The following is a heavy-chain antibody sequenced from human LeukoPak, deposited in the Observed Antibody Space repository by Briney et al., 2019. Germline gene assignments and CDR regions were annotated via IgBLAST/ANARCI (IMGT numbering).Heavy chain of an antibody. Sequence: PGGSLRLSCAASGFTFSSYSMNWVRQAPGKGLEWVSAISGSGGSTYYADSVKGRFTISRDNSKNTLYLQMNSLRAEDTAVYYCAKDGDVVGATTGFDYWGQGTLVTVSS. D-gene: IGHD1-26*01. CDR2: ISGSGGST. CDR3: AKDGDVVGATTGFDY. CDR1: GFTFSSYS. J-gene: IGHJ4*02. V-gene: IGHV3-23*01.